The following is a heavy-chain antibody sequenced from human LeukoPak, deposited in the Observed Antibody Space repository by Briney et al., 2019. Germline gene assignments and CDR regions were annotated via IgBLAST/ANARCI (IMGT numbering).Heavy chain of an antibody. Sequence: PGGSLRLSCAASGFTFSSYAMSWVRQAPGKGLEWVSASSGSGGSTYYADSVKGRFTISRDNSKNTLYLQMNSLRAGDTAVYYCAKLPLRFLEPVTGLDAFDIWGQGTMVTVSS. D-gene: IGHD3-3*01. J-gene: IGHJ3*02. CDR2: SSGSGGST. CDR3: AKLPLRFLEPVTGLDAFDI. CDR1: GFTFSSYA. V-gene: IGHV3-23*01.